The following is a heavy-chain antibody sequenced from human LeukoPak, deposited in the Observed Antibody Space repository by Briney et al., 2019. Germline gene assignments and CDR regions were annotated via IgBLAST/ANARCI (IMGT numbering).Heavy chain of an antibody. CDR2: IDPNSGDT. Sequence: ASVKVSCKASGYSLTAYYVHWVRQAPGQGLEWMGYIDPNSGDTNYVEKFKGRVTMTRDTSITTAYMELSGLKSDDTAVFYCARAPKWPWGYYYDSRGGENAFDIWGQGTMVTVSS. J-gene: IGHJ3*02. CDR1: GYSLTAYY. D-gene: IGHD3-22*01. CDR3: ARAPKWPWGYYYDSRGGENAFDI. V-gene: IGHV1-2*02.